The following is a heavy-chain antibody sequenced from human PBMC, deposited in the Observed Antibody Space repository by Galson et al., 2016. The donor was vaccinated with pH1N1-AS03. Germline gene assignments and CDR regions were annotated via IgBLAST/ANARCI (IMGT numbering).Heavy chain of an antibody. CDR2: IKSKTDGGTI. D-gene: IGHD2-21*02. CDR1: GFTFNNAW. J-gene: IGHJ4*02. CDR3: TATYCGSRDYCYYY. Sequence: SLRLSCAASGFTFNNAWMSWVRQAPGKGLEWVGRIKSKTDGGTIDYAAPAKGRFTISRHDSIDTLFLQMSSLKTEDTAVYYCTATYCGSRDYCYYYWGQGTLVTVSS. V-gene: IGHV3-15*01.